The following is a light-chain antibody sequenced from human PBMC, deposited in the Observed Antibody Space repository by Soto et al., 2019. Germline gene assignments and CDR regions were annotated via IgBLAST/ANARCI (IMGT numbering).Light chain of an antibody. J-gene: IGKJ4*01. V-gene: IGKV3-15*01. Sequence: EIVMAQSPATLSVSPGEGATLSCRASQTVYSNLAWCQQKPGQAPRLLIDGASTRATGIPARFSGSGSGTEFTLTISSLQSEDFAVYYCQQYNKWPLTFGGGTKVEIK. CDR1: QTVYSN. CDR2: GAS. CDR3: QQYNKWPLT.